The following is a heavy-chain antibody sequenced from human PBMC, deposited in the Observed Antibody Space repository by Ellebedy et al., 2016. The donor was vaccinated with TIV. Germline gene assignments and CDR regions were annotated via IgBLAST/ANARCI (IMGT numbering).Heavy chain of an antibody. D-gene: IGHD6-19*01. CDR1: GFSFSAYN. J-gene: IGHJ4*02. Sequence: GESLKISXAASGFSFSAYNMHWVRQAPGKGLEWVARISTDGSRKDYADSVKGRFTISRDNAKNSLYLQINSLRAEDTAIYYCASAGGSGWYYNNYYFDYWGQGTLVTVSS. V-gene: IGHV3-30*04. CDR2: ISTDGSRK. CDR3: ASAGGSGWYYNNYYFDY.